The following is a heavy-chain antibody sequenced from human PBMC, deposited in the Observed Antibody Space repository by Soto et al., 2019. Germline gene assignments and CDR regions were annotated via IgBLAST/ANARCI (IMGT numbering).Heavy chain of an antibody. J-gene: IGHJ4*02. V-gene: IGHV3-7*01. D-gene: IGHD2-15*01. CDR1: GFTFSNYW. CDR2: IKQDGSED. CDR3: ARGNGYCSGGNCFDH. Sequence: HXGGSLRLSCAASGFTFSNYWMSWVRQAPGKGLEWVASIKQDGSEDYYLDSVKGRFTISRDNAKNSVYVHVNSLRAEDTAVYYCARGNGYCSGGNCFDHWGQGTLVTVSS.